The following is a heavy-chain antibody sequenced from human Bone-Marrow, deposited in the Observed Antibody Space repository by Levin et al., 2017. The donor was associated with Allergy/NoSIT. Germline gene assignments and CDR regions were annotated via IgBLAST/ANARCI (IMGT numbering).Heavy chain of an antibody. V-gene: IGHV3-23*01. J-gene: IGHJ2*01. Sequence: HPGGSLRLSCAASGFTFSNYAMNWVRQAPGKGLEWVSAIRGSGDSTYYADSVKGRFTISRYNSKNTLYLQMNSLRAEDTAVYYCAKEFGDYPWYFDLWGRGTLVTVSS. D-gene: IGHD4-17*01. CDR2: IRGSGDST. CDR3: AKEFGDYPWYFDL. CDR1: GFTFSNYA.